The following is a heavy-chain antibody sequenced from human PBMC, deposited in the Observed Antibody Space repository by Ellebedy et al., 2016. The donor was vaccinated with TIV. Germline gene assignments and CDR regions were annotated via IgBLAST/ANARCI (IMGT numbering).Heavy chain of an antibody. CDR2: ISSTSSRM. CDR1: GFDFGSYS. V-gene: IGHV3-48*02. Sequence: GESLKISCVASGFDFGSYSMNWVRQAPGKGLEWVSYISSTSSRMFYAGSVKGRFTISRDNAKRSLHLQMSSLRDEDTAVYYCVRFPRGAPFADYLYYMDVWGEGTTVIVSS. D-gene: IGHD3-16*01. J-gene: IGHJ6*03. CDR3: VRFPRGAPFADYLYYMDV.